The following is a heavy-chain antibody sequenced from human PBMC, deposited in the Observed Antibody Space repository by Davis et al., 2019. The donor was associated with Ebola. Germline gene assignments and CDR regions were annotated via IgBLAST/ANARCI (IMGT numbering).Heavy chain of an antibody. V-gene: IGHV3-23*01. CDR2: ISASGGST. D-gene: IGHD4-17*01. CDR1: GFTFSSHA. Sequence: PGGSLRLSCAASGFTFSSHAMSWVRQAPGKGLEWVSGISASGGSTYYADSVKGRLTISRDNSKKTLYLQMNSLRVEDTAVYYCAKDGLYGDYPIDYWGQGTLVTVSS. J-gene: IGHJ4*02. CDR3: AKDGLYGDYPIDY.